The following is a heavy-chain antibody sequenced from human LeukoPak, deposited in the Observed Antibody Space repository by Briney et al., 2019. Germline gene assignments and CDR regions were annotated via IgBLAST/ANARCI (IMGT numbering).Heavy chain of an antibody. D-gene: IGHD6-19*01. CDR3: ARHPVAVAGTFGY. Sequence: SSETLSLXCTVSGGSISSSSYYWGWIRQPPGKGLEWIGSIYYSGITYYNPSLKSRFTISVDTSKNQFSLKLSSVTAADTAVYYCARHPVAVAGTFGYWGQGTLVTVSS. J-gene: IGHJ4*02. CDR1: GGSISSSSYY. CDR2: IYYSGIT. V-gene: IGHV4-39*01.